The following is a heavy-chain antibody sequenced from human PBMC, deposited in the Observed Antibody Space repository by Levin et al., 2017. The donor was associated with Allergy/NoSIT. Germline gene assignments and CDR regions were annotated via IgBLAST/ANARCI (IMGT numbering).Heavy chain of an antibody. CDR2: IKPDGSEK. V-gene: IGHV3-7*01. J-gene: IGHJ6*02. CDR1: GFTFSPYW. CDR3: VRGFGMDV. Sequence: GESLKISCAVSGFTFSPYWMTWVRQASGKGLEWVANIKPDGSEKSYVDSLKGRFTISRDNAKNSLYLEMNSLRVEDTAVYYCVRGFGMDVWGQGTTVTVSS.